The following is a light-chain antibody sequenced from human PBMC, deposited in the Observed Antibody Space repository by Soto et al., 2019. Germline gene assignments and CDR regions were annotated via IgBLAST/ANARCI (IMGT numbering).Light chain of an antibody. CDR2: GAS. CDR3: HQYGNSPPT. V-gene: IGKV3-20*01. Sequence: EIVLTQSPGTLSLSPGERATLSCRASQSLSSIYLAWYQQKPGQAPRLLIYGASSRATGIPDRFSGSGSGTDLTLTITRLEPGDFAVYYCHQYGNSPPTFAQGTKLEIK. CDR1: QSLSSIY. J-gene: IGKJ2*01.